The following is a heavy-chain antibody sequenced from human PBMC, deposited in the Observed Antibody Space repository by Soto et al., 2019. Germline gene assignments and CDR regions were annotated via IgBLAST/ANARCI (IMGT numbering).Heavy chain of an antibody. CDR1: GYTFTSYG. D-gene: IGHD3-9*01. J-gene: IGHJ4*02. Sequence: ASVKVSCKASGYTFTSYGISWVRQAPGQGLEWMGWISAYNGNTNYAQKLQGRVTMTTDTSTSTAYMELRSLRSDDTAVYYCARGSYYGILTGLRSIDYWGQGTLVTVSS. CDR2: ISAYNGNT. V-gene: IGHV1-18*01. CDR3: ARGSYYGILTGLRSIDY.